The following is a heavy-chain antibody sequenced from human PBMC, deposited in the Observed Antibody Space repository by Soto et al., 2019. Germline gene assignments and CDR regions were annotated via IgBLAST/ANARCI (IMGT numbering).Heavy chain of an antibody. Sequence: PSETLSLTCTVSGGSISSYYWNWIRQPPGKGLEWTGYIYYSGSTNYNPSLKSRVTISVDTSKNQFSLKLSSVTAADTAVYYCAITLLANWGLGVIDSWGQGTLVTVSS. D-gene: IGHD7-27*01. J-gene: IGHJ5*01. CDR2: IYYSGST. CDR1: GGSISSYY. V-gene: IGHV4-59*01. CDR3: AITLLANWGLGVIDS.